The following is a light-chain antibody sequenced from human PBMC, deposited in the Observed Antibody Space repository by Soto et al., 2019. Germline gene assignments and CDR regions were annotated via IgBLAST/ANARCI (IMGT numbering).Light chain of an antibody. J-gene: IGLJ1*01. V-gene: IGLV2-8*01. CDR2: EVS. CDR1: SSDVGGYNY. CDR3: SSYAGSNNYV. Sequence: QSVLTQPPSASGSPGQSVTISFTGTSSDVGGYNYVSWYQQHPGKAPKLMIYEVSKRPSGVPDRFSASKSGNTASLTVSGLQAEDEADYYCSSYAGSNNYVFGTGTKVTVL.